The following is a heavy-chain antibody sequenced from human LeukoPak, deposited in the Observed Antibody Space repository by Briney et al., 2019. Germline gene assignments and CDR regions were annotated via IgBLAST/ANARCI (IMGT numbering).Heavy chain of an antibody. CDR2: INPNSGGT. D-gene: IGHD2-21*01. Sequence: ASVKVSCKTSGYSFTNYYTHWVRQAPGQGLEWMGWINPNSGGTNYAQKFQGRVTLTRDTSIRTTYTELSSLRSDDTAVYFCARELWWELVLDQWGQGTLVTVSS. CDR1: GYSFTNYY. J-gene: IGHJ4*02. V-gene: IGHV1-2*02. CDR3: ARELWWELVLDQ.